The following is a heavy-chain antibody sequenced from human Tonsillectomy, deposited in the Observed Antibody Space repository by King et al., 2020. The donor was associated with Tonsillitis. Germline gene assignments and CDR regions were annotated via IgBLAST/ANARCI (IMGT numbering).Heavy chain of an antibody. Sequence: VQLVESGAEVMKPGSSVKVSCKASGGTFSSYSISGMRQAPGQGLEWLGGIIPMFGTANYAQKFQGRVTITADESTSTAYMELTTLRSEDSAIYYCASADYGGNSRYFDYWGQGTLVTVSS. D-gene: IGHD4-23*01. V-gene: IGHV1-69*01. CDR3: ASADYGGNSRYFDY. CDR1: GGTFSSYS. CDR2: IIPMFGTA. J-gene: IGHJ4*02.